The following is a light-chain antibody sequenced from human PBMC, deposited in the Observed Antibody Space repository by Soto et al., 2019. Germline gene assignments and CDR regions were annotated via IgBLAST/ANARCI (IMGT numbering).Light chain of an antibody. V-gene: IGKV1-39*01. CDR1: QTISSH. CDR3: QQYYSTPIT. J-gene: IGKJ5*01. Sequence: DIQMTQSPSSLSASVGDRVTITCRASQTISSHLNWYQQKPGIAPKLLIYSASSLQSGVPSRFSGSGSGTDFTLTISTLQPEDFATYHCQQYYSTPITFGQGTRLEIK. CDR2: SAS.